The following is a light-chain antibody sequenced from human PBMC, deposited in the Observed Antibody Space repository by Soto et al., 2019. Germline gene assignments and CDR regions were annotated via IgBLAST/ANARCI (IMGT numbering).Light chain of an antibody. V-gene: IGKV3-20*01. CDR1: QRVSSTY. CDR3: QQYGSSPPIT. Sequence: EILLTHSPGTLSLSPGERDTLSCRASQRVSSTYLAWYQQKPGQAHRLLIYGASSRATGIPDRFSGSGSGTDFTLTISRLEPEDLAVYYCQQYGSSPPITFGQGTRLEI. CDR2: GAS. J-gene: IGKJ5*01.